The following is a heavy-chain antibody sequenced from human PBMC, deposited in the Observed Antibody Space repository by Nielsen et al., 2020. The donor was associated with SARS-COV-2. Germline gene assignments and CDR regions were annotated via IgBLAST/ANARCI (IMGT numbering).Heavy chain of an antibody. J-gene: IGHJ5*02. D-gene: IGHD6-19*01. CDR1: GFTFDDYA. V-gene: IGHV3-9*01. Sequence: SLKISCAASGFTFDDYAMHWVRQAPGKGLEWVSGISWNSGSIGYADSVKGRFTISRDNAKNSLNLQMNSLRAEDTALYYCAKDIEQWLLVDGYRRFDPWGQGTLVTVSS. CDR3: AKDIEQWLLVDGYRRFDP. CDR2: ISWNSGSI.